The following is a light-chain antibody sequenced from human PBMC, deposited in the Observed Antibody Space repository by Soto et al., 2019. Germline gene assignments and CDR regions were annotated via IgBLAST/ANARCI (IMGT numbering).Light chain of an antibody. CDR2: GTS. J-gene: IGKJ2*01. V-gene: IGKV3-20*01. CDR1: QTINTDF. CDR3: QQSASSPYT. Sequence: EIVLTQSPDTLSLSPGETATLSCRVSQTINTDFLAWYQQKPGQAPRLLIFGTSNRATGIPDSFSGSGSGTDFTLTISRLEPEDFVVYYCQQSASSPYTFGQGTKLEIK.